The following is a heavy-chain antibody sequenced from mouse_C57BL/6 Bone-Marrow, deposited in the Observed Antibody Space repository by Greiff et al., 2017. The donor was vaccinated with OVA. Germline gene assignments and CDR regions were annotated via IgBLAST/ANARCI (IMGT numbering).Heavy chain of an antibody. CDR1: GFNIKDDY. D-gene: IGHD1-1*01. J-gene: IGHJ3*01. CDR2: IDPENGDT. Sequence: VQLKQSGAELVRPGASVKLSCTASGFNIKDDYMHWVKQRPEQGLEWIGWIDPENGDTEYASKFQGKATITADTSSNTAYLQLSSLTSEDTAVYYCTTHYGSSYIAYWGQGTLVTVSA. CDR3: TTHYGSSYIAY. V-gene: IGHV14-4*01.